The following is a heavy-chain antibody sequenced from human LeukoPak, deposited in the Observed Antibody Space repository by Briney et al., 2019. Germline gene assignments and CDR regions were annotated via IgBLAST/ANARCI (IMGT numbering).Heavy chain of an antibody. CDR3: ARIGELYGSGSYFVEWAYYFDY. CDR2: IYSGGST. V-gene: IGHV3-66*01. J-gene: IGHJ4*02. CDR1: GFTVSSNY. D-gene: IGHD3-10*01. Sequence: GGSLRLSCAASGFTVSSNYMSWVRQAPGRGLEWVSVIYSGGSTYYADSVRGRFTISRDNSKNTLYLQMNSLRAEDTAVYYCARIGELYGSGSYFVEWAYYFDYWGQGTLVTVSS.